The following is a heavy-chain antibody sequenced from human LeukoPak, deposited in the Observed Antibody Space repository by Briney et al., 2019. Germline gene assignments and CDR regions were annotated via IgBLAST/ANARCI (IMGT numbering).Heavy chain of an antibody. V-gene: IGHV3-33*06. CDR1: GFTFSSYG. CDR2: IWYDGSNK. Sequence: PGGSLRLSCAASGFTFSSYGMHWVRQAPGKGLEGVAVIWYDGSNKYYADSVKGRFTISRDNSKNTLYLQMNSLRAEDTAVYYCAKGPRFWSGYYTPEYYFDYWGQGTLVTVSP. CDR3: AKGPRFWSGYYTPEYYFDY. D-gene: IGHD3-3*01. J-gene: IGHJ4*02.